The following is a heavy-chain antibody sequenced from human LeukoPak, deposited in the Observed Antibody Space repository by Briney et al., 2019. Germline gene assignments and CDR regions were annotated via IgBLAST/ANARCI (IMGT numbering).Heavy chain of an antibody. D-gene: IGHD4-11*01. CDR1: GASISDHY. J-gene: IGHJ6*03. CDR3: ARGFNDYNNDVYFYYMDI. CDR2: FYNSGYLYNSGGT. Sequence: PSETLSLTCTVSGASISDHYWSWIRQSPGKGLEWIGYFYNSGYLYNSGGTNYNPSLKSRVTISGDTSKNQFSLKLTSVTAADTAVYYCARGFNDYNNDVYFYYMDIWGKGTTVTVSS. V-gene: IGHV4-59*11.